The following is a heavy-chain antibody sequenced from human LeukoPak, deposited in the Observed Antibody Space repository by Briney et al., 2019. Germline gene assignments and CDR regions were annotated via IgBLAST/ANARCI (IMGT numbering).Heavy chain of an antibody. V-gene: IGHV4-39*01. CDR2: IYYNGDT. CDR3: ARNSNDFWSGYFLSPSYGMDV. D-gene: IGHD3-3*01. Sequence: SETLSLTCTVSGGSIISSNYYWGYIRQPPGKGLEWVGSIYYNGDTYYNSSLKSRLTISVDTSKNQFSLKLSSVTAADTAVYYCARNSNDFWSGYFLSPSYGMDVWGQGTTVTVSS. CDR1: GGSIISSNYY. J-gene: IGHJ6*02.